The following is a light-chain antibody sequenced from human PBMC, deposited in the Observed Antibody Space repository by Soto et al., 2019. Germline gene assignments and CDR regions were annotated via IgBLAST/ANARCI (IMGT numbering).Light chain of an antibody. CDR2: AAS. Sequence: EIVLVQSPGTLSLSPGERATLSCRASQSVSSNYLAWYQQKPGQAPRLLIYAASSRATGIPDRFSGSGSGTDFTLTISRLEPEDFAVYYCQQYGSSRWTFGQGAKVEV. CDR3: QQYGSSRWT. V-gene: IGKV3-20*01. CDR1: QSVSSNY. J-gene: IGKJ1*01.